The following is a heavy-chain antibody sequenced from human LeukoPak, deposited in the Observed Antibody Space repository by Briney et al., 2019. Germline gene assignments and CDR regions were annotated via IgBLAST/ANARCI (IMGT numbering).Heavy chain of an antibody. Sequence: GGSLRLSCVASGFTFSDYYMNWVRQAPGKGLEWVSFISTSSSYIHNADSVKGRFTISRDNAENSLYLQMNSLRAEDTAVYYCARAAIAAARIYYYMDVWGKGTTVTVSS. CDR1: GFTFSDYY. CDR3: ARAAIAAARIYYYMDV. CDR2: ISTSSSYI. J-gene: IGHJ6*03. D-gene: IGHD6-13*01. V-gene: IGHV3-21*01.